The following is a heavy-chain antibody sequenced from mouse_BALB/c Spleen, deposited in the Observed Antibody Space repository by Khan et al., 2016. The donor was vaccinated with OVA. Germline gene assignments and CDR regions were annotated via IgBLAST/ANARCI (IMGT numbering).Heavy chain of an antibody. CDR1: GYSITSDYA. CDR2: ISYGGST. V-gene: IGHV3-2*02. CDR3: ARKNYYGYAMDY. J-gene: IGHJ4*01. D-gene: IGHD1-1*01. Sequence: EVELVESGPGLVKPSQSLSLTCTVTGYSITSDYAWDWIRQFPGNKLEWMGYISYGGSTSYNPSLKSRISITRDTSKNQFFLQLNSVTTEDTATYYCARKNYYGYAMDYWVQGTSVTVSS.